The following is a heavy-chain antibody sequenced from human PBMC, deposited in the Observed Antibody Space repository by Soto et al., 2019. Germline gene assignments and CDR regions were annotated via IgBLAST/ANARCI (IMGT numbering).Heavy chain of an antibody. J-gene: IGHJ5*01. Sequence: QVQLVQSGAEVKRPGASVMLACKASGYTLTSYGISWVRQAPGQGLEWMGWISTYTGDTNYARKTPGRVTLTTDTSTNTAYRELRGLRSDDTAVYYCARDQGRDTGWYSFDSWGQGTLVIVSS. D-gene: IGHD6-19*01. CDR2: ISTYTGDT. CDR1: GYTLTSYG. V-gene: IGHV1-18*04. CDR3: ARDQGRDTGWYSFDS.